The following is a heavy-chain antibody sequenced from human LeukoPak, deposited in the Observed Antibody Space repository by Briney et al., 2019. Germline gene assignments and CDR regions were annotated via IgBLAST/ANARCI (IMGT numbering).Heavy chain of an antibody. CDR1: GFTFSSYA. CDR3: ARSPTTDVIVVVIHYGMDV. D-gene: IGHD3-22*01. Sequence: GRSLRLSCAASGFTFSSYAMLWVRQAPGKGLEWVAVISYDGSNKYYADSVKGRFTISRDNSKNTLYLQMNSLRAEDTAVYYCARSPTTDVIVVVIHYGMDVWGQGTTVTVSS. CDR2: ISYDGSNK. J-gene: IGHJ6*02. V-gene: IGHV3-30*04.